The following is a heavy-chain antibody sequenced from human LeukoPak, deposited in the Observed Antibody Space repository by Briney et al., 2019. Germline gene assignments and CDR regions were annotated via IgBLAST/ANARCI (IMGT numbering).Heavy chain of an antibody. D-gene: IGHD4-17*01. V-gene: IGHV3-74*01. Sequence: GGSLRLSCAASGFTFSSYWMHWVRQAPGKGLVWVSRINSDGSSTSYADSVKGRFTISRDNSKNTLFLQMNSLRPEDTAVYYCAKDILMTSVTTFDYWGQGTLVTVSP. J-gene: IGHJ4*02. CDR3: AKDILMTSVTTFDY. CDR1: GFTFSSYW. CDR2: INSDGSST.